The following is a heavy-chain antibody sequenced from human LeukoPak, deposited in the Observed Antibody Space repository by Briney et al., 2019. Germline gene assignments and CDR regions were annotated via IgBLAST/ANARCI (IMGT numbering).Heavy chain of an antibody. Sequence: KASETLSLTCTVSGGSISSYYWSWIRQPPGKGLEWIGSIYYSGSTYYNPSLKSRVTISVDTSKNQFSLKLSSVTAADTAVYYCARLRIHNWFDPWGQGTLVTVSS. V-gene: IGHV4-39*01. CDR2: IYYSGST. CDR3: ARLRIHNWFDP. D-gene: IGHD2-15*01. CDR1: GGSISSYY. J-gene: IGHJ5*02.